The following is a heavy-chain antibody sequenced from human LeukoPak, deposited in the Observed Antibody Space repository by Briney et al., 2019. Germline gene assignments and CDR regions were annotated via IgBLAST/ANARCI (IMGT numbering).Heavy chain of an antibody. CDR2: INPNSGGT. J-gene: IGHJ4*02. D-gene: IGHD6-13*01. V-gene: IGHV1-2*04. Sequence: ASVKVSCKASGYTFTGYYMHWVRQAPGQGLEWMGRINPNSGGTNYAQKFQGWVTMTRDTSISTAYMELSRLRSDDTAVYYCARVGSSWYDPWYFDYWGQGTLVTVSS. CDR3: ARVGSSWYDPWYFDY. CDR1: GYTFTGYY.